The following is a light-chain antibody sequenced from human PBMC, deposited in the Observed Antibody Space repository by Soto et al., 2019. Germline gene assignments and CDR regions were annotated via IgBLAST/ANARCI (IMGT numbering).Light chain of an antibody. CDR3: QQYGSSPTWT. V-gene: IGKV3-20*01. J-gene: IGKJ1*01. CDR1: QSVSSSY. CDR2: GAS. Sequence: ELVLTPSPGTLSFSPVAGVPLSWRASQSVSSSYLAWYQQKPGQAPRLLIYGASSRATGIPDRFSGSGSGTDFTLTISRLEPEDFAVYYCQQYGSSPTWTFGQGTKVDIK.